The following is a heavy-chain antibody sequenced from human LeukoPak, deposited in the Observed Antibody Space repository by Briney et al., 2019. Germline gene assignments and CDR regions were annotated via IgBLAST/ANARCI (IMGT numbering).Heavy chain of an antibody. D-gene: IGHD4-17*01. CDR2: IGIGGDNT. V-gene: IGHV3-23*01. CDR1: GFTFSSHA. J-gene: IGHJ4*02. CDR3: ANEIRPNDY. Sequence: PGGSLRLSCTVSGFTFSSHAWSWVRQAPGRGLEWVSCIGIGGDNTYYGDSVKGRFTISRDNSKNTLYLQMDSLRAEDSAVYYCANEIRPNDYWGQGTLVTVSS.